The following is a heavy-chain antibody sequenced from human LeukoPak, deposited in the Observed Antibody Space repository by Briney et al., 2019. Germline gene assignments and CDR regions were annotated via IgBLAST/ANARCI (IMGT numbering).Heavy chain of an antibody. CDR2: ISGSGGST. CDR3: AKGGSITMIVVVSPKYFQH. D-gene: IGHD3-22*01. CDR1: GFTFSSYA. J-gene: IGHJ1*01. V-gene: IGHV3-23*01. Sequence: PGGSLRLSCAASGFTFSSYAMSWVRQAPGKGLEWVSAISGSGGSTYYADSVKGRFTISRDNSKNTLYLQMNSLRAEDTAVYYCAKGGSITMIVVVSPKYFQHWGQGTLVTVSS.